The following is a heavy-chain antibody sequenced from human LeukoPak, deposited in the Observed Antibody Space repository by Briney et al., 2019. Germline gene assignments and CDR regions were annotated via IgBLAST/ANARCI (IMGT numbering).Heavy chain of an antibody. CDR1: GGSISSGGYS. D-gene: IGHD2-15*01. CDR2: IYHSGST. J-gene: IGHJ5*02. CDR3: ARERCSGGSCYSNWFDP. Sequence: SETLSLTCTVSGGSISSGGYSWSWIRQPPGKGLEWIGYIYHSGSTYYNPSLKSRVTISVDRSKNQFSLKLSSVTAADTAVYYCARERCSGGSCYSNWFDPWGQGTLVTVPS. V-gene: IGHV4-30-2*01.